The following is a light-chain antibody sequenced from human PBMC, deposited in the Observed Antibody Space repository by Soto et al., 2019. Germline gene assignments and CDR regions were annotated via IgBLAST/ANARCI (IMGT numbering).Light chain of an antibody. J-gene: IGKJ4*01. CDR1: QSISTL. Sequence: DIPMTQSPSTLSASAGDRVTMTCRASQSISTLLAWYQQKPGKVPKLLIYKASSLESGVPSRFSGSGSGTEFTLTISSLQPDDFATYYCQLYKSYPLTFGGGTKVEIK. CDR3: QLYKSYPLT. V-gene: IGKV1-5*03. CDR2: KAS.